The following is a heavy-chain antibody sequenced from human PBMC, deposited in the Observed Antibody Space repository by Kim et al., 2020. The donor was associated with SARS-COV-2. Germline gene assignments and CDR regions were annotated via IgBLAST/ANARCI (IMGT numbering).Heavy chain of an antibody. Sequence: GGSLRLSCEMSGFKFERFAVHWVRQPPGKGLEWVSGLSLDSDRIGYADSVKGRFTVSRDKAKNTLYLQMDSLRIEDTAFYYCTRDLVHGGADYWGQGTLVTVSS. CDR2: LSLDSDRI. V-gene: IGHV3-9*01. D-gene: IGHD6-6*01. CDR3: TRDLVHGGADY. CDR1: GFKFERFA. J-gene: IGHJ4*02.